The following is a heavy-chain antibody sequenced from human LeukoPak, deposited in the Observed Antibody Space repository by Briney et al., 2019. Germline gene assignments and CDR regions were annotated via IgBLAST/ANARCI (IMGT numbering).Heavy chain of an antibody. V-gene: IGHV4-31*03. CDR1: GGSISSGGYY. Sequence: SETLSLTCTVSGGSISSGGYYWSWIRQHPGKGLEWIGYIYYSGSTYYNPSLKSRVTISVDTSKNQFSLKLSSVTAADTAVYYCARGSDYYNGNIYEDDFEYWGQGTLVTVSS. CDR2: IYYSGST. J-gene: IGHJ4*02. CDR3: ARGSDYYNGNIYEDDFEY. D-gene: IGHD3-22*01.